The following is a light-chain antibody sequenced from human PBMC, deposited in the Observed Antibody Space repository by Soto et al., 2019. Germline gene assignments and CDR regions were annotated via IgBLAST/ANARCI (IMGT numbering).Light chain of an antibody. J-gene: IGKJ2*01. CDR1: QNLSRN. CDR3: QHDYNWPHT. V-gene: IGKV3-15*01. CDR2: GAS. Sequence: EVVMTQSPATLSVSPGERATLSCRASQNLSRNLAWYQQQPGQAPRLLIYGASTRATGIPARFSGSGSGSDFTLTISSLQSEDFAVYYCQHDYNWPHTFGQGTKLLIK.